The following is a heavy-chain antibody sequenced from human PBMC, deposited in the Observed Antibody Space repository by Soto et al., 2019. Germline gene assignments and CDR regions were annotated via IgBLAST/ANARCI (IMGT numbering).Heavy chain of an antibody. CDR1: GGSISSYY. D-gene: IGHD6-6*01. V-gene: IGHV4-59*12. J-gene: IGHJ6*03. CDR2: IYYSGST. Sequence: ETLSLTCTVSGGSISSYYWSWIRQPPGKGLEWIGYIYYSGSTNYNPSLKSRVAISVDTSKNQFSLKLSSVTAADTAVYYCASVLRDYYYYTMDVWGKGTTVTVSS. CDR3: ASVLRDYYYYTMDV.